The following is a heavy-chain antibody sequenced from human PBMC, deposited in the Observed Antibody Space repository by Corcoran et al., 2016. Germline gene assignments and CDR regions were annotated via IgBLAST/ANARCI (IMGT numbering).Heavy chain of an antibody. J-gene: IGHJ4*02. CDR2: INPRGGST. CDR1: GYTFTSYY. V-gene: IGHV1-46*01. CDR3: ARRAEDILVGSGFDY. Sequence: QVQLVQSGAEVKKPGASVTVSCKASGYTFTSYYMHWVRQAPGQGLEWMGIINPRGGSTSYAQNFQGRVTMTRDTYTSTVYMELSSLRSEDTVVYYCARRAEDILVGSGFDYWGQGTLVTVSS. D-gene: IGHD2-2*01.